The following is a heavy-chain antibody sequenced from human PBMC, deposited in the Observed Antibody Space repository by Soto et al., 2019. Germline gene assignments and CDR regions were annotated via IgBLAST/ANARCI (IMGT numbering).Heavy chain of an antibody. J-gene: IGHJ6*02. D-gene: IGHD3-10*01. CDR3: ARDLAPITMVRGASDYYYYGMDV. CDR1: GGTFSSYA. CDR2: IIPIFGTA. V-gene: IGHV1-69*13. Sequence: ASVKVSCKASGGTFSSYAISWVRQAPGQGLEWMGGIIPIFGTANYAQKFQGRVTITADESTSTAYMELSSLRSEDTAVYYCARDLAPITMVRGASDYYYYGMDVWGQGTTVTVSS.